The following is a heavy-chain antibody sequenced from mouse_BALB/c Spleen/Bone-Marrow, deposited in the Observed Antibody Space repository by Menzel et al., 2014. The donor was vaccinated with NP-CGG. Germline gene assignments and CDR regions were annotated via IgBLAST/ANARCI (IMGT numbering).Heavy chain of an antibody. V-gene: IGHV1-15*01. CDR2: IDPETGGT. J-gene: IGHJ4*01. D-gene: IGHD4-1*01. Sequence: QVQLQQSGAELVRPGASVTLSCKASGYTFTDYEMHWVKQTPVHGLEWIGAIDPETGGTAYNQKFKSKATLTADKSSSTAYMEHRSLTSEDSADYYGKRHWDYAMDYWGQGTSVTGSS. CDR1: GYTFTDYE. CDR3: KRHWDYAMDY.